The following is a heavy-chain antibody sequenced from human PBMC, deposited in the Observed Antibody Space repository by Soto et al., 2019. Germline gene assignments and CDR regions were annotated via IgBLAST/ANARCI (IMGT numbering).Heavy chain of an antibody. D-gene: IGHD3-22*01. CDR1: GFTFSNAW. CDR2: IKSKTAGGTT. V-gene: IGHV3-15*07. Sequence: GGSLRLSCAASGFTFSNAWINWVRQAPGKGLEWVGRIKSKTAGGTTDFAAPVKGRFAISRDDSKNMVYLQMNSLKTEDTALYYCTSDSCSAMIVILYSYWSQRSLVT. J-gene: IGHJ4*01. CDR3: TSDSCSAMIVILYSY.